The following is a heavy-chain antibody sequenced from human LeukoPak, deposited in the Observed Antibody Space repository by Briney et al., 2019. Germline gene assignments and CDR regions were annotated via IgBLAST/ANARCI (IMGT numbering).Heavy chain of an antibody. CDR1: GYTFTSYD. Sequence: ATVKVSCKASGYTFTSYDINWVRQATGQGLEWMGWMNPNSGNTGYAQKFQGRVTMTRNTSISTAYMELSSLRSEDTAVYYCARGRYDYVWGSYYNWFDPWGQGTLVTVSS. V-gene: IGHV1-8*01. CDR2: MNPNSGNT. J-gene: IGHJ5*02. D-gene: IGHD3-16*01. CDR3: ARGRYDYVWGSYYNWFDP.